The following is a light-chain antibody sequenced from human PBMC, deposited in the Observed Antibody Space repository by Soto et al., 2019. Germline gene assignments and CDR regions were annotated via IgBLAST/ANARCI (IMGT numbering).Light chain of an antibody. CDR3: QQYGSSPPWT. Sequence: EILLTQSPGTLSLSPGERGTLSCRASESVSNNYLAWFQHKPGQAPRLLIFGASTRATGIPDRFSGSGSGTRFTLSISSLEPEDVAVYYCQQYGSSPPWTSGQGTKVEIK. V-gene: IGKV3-20*01. J-gene: IGKJ1*01. CDR1: ESVSNNY. CDR2: GAS.